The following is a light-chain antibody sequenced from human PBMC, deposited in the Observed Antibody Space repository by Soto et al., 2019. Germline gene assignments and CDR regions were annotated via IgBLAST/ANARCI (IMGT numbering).Light chain of an antibody. Sequence: EIRVTQSPSTLSASVGDRVTITCRASQTISNWLAWYQQKPGKAPTLLIYDASTLERGVPSRFSGTGSGTEFTLTISSLQPDDFATYYCQHYNSYSEAFGQGTKVDIK. CDR3: QHYNSYSEA. CDR1: QTISNW. CDR2: DAS. J-gene: IGKJ1*01. V-gene: IGKV1-5*01.